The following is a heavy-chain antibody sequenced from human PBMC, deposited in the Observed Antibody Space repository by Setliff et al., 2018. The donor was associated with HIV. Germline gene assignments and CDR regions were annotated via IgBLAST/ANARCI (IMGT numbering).Heavy chain of an antibody. CDR2: INHSGNT. Sequence: SETLSLTCAVYGGSFSGNYWSWIRQTPGKGLEWIAEINHSGNTNYNPSLKSRVTISVVASKSHFSLKMTSVTAADTAVYYGARGALSLTMTKLLSFFDCWGQGTQVTVSS. V-gene: IGHV4-34*01. J-gene: IGHJ4*02. D-gene: IGHD3-22*01. CDR3: ARGALSLTMTKLLSFFDC. CDR1: GGSFSGNY.